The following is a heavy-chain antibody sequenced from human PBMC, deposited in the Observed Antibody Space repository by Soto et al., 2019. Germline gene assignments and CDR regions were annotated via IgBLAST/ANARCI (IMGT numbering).Heavy chain of an antibody. J-gene: IGHJ4*02. D-gene: IGHD3-16*02. V-gene: IGHV3-23*01. Sequence: HPGGSLRLSCAASGFTFSSFAMSWVRQAPGKGLEWVSTINKSGGSTYYADSVKGRFTISRDNSKNTLYLQMNSLRAEDTAVYYCAKGPYNDYVWGSYRYTDPYFDYWGQGTLVTVSS. CDR2: INKSGGST. CDR1: GFTFSSFA. CDR3: AKGPYNDYVWGSYRYTDPYFDY.